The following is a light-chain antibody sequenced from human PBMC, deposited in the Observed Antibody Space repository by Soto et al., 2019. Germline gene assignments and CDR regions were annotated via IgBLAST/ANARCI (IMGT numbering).Light chain of an antibody. V-gene: IGKV1-33*01. CDR1: QDISNY. CDR2: DAS. J-gene: IGKJ2*01. Sequence: DIQMTQSPSSLSASVGDRVTITCQASQDISNYLNWYQQKPGKAPKLLIYDASNLETGVPSRFSGSGSGTDFTFTISSLQPEDTATYYCQQYGNLYAFGQGTKLEIK. CDR3: QQYGNLYA.